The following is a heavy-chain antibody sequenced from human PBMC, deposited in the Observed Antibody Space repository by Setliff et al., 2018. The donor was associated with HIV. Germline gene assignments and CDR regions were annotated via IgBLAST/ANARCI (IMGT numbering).Heavy chain of an antibody. D-gene: IGHD2-21*01. J-gene: IGHJ6*03. CDR3: ARAPRSPLRWRDNLLSSSSFFMDV. CDR2: IYPGDSDT. Sequence: GESLKISCEASGYILTDYWTGWVRQMPGKGLEWMGIIYPGDSDTRYSPSFQGQVTFSADKPISAVYLQWDSLKASDSAIYYCARAPRSPLRWRDNLLSSSSFFMDVWGKGTTVTVSS. CDR1: GYILTDYW. V-gene: IGHV5-51*01.